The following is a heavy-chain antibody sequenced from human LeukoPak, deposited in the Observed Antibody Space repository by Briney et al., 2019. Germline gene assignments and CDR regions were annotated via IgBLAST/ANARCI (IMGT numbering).Heavy chain of an antibody. Sequence: GRSLRLSCAASGFTFSSYGMHWVRQAPGKGLEWVAVIWYDGSNKYYADSVKGRFTISRDNSKNTLYLQMNSLRAEDTAVYYCAKETFGSGWYYFDYWGQGTLVTVSS. CDR3: AKETFGSGWYYFDY. V-gene: IGHV3-33*06. CDR2: IWYDGSNK. J-gene: IGHJ4*02. CDR1: GFTFSSYG. D-gene: IGHD6-19*01.